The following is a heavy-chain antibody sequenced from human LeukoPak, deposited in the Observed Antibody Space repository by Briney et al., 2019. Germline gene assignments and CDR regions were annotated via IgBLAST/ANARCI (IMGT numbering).Heavy chain of an antibody. CDR1: GYTFTGYY. J-gene: IGHJ4*02. CDR3: AASTTVTTYFNFDY. D-gene: IGHD4-17*01. CDR2: INPNSGGT. V-gene: IGHV1-2*02. Sequence: ASVKVSCKASGYTFTGYYMHWVRQAPGQGLEWMGWINPNSGGTNYAQKFQGRVTMTRDTSISTAYMELSRLRSDDTAVYYCAASTTVTTYFNFDYWGQGTLVTVSS.